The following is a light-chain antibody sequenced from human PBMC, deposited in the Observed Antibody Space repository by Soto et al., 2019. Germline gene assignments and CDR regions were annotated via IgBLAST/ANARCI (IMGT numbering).Light chain of an antibody. V-gene: IGKV1-5*03. CDR1: QSVNNW. Sequence: DIQMTQSPSTLSASVGDRVTITCRASQSVNNWLAWYQQKPGKAPTLLIYKASTLQTGVPSRFSGSGSGTDFTLTISSLQPDDSATYYCQQYNSYSWTFGQGTKVEI. CDR2: KAS. CDR3: QQYNSYSWT. J-gene: IGKJ1*01.